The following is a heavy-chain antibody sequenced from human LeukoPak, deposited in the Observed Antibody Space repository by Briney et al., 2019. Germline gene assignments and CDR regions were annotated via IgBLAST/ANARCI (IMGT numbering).Heavy chain of an antibody. CDR1: GGSISSYY. J-gene: IGHJ4*02. CDR3: ARSFNSCYYPSFDY. D-gene: IGHD3-22*01. CDR2: IYYSGST. Sequence: PSETLSLTCTVSGGSISSYYWSWIRQPPGKGLEWIGYIYYSGSTNYNPSLKSRVTISVDTSKNQFSLKLSSVTAADTAVYYCARSFNSCYYPSFDYWGQGTLVTVSS. V-gene: IGHV4-59*01.